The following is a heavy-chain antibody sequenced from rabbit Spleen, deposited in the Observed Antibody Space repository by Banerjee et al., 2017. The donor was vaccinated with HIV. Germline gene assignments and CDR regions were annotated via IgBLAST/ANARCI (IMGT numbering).Heavy chain of an antibody. Sequence: QLTETGGGLVQPGGSLTLSCKASGIDFTKYYITWVRQAPGKGLEWIGYIDLLFGTTYYANWVNGRFTISSHSAQNTLYLQLHSLTAADTATYFCVRGASGSGYYSLWGQGTLVTVS. CDR2: IDLLFGTT. CDR3: VRGASGSGYYSL. D-gene: IGHD1-1*01. CDR1: GIDFTKYY. J-gene: IGHJ4*01. V-gene: IGHV1S7*01.